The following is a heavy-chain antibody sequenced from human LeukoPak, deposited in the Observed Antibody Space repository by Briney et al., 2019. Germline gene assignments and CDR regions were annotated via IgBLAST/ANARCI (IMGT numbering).Heavy chain of an antibody. Sequence: GGSLRLSCAASGFSFGGYAMTGVRQAPGKGLEWVSSITYNGAATYYLDSVKARFTISRDNSRSTLYLQMDSLTAEDTALYYCAKDGLYFDGSTHIYYFDSWGQGTLVAVSS. CDR2: ITYNGAAT. V-gene: IGHV3-23*01. J-gene: IGHJ4*02. CDR3: AKDGLYFDGSTHIYYFDS. CDR1: GFSFGGYA. D-gene: IGHD3-9*01.